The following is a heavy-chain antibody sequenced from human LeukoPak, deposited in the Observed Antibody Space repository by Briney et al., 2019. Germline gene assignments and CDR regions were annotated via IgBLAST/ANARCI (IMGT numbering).Heavy chain of an antibody. CDR2: INHSGST. CDR1: GGSFSGYY. D-gene: IGHD5-24*01. Sequence: SETLSLTCAVYGGSFSGYYWSWIRQPPGKGLEWIGEINHSGSTNYNPSLKSRVTISVDTSKNQFSLKLSSVTAADTAVYYCARDWGRRDGYKTRFDYWGQGTLVTVSS. J-gene: IGHJ4*02. V-gene: IGHV4-34*01. CDR3: ARDWGRRDGYKTRFDY.